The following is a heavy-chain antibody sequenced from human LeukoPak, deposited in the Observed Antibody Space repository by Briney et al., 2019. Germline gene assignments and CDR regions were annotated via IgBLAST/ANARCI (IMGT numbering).Heavy chain of an antibody. V-gene: IGHV4-34*01. CDR1: GGSFSGHY. Sequence: SKTLSLTCAVYGGSFSGHYWSWIRQPPGKGLEWIGEINHSGSTNYNPSLKSRVTISVDTSKNQFSLKLSSVTAADTAVYYCARDFFGQQLAFYYYYGMDVWGQGTTVTVSS. CDR3: ARDFFGQQLAFYYYYGMDV. CDR2: INHSGST. D-gene: IGHD6-13*01. J-gene: IGHJ6*02.